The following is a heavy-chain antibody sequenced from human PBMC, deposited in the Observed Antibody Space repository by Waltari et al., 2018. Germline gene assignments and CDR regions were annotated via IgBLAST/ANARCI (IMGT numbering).Heavy chain of an antibody. J-gene: IGHJ3*02. CDR1: GGSFSTDA. Sequence: QVQLVQSGAEVKKPGSSVKVSCKASGGSFSTDAITGGRQAPGQGLEWMGGIIPMFETANYAQKFQERVTITTDGSMTTAYMELSSLTSEDTAVYYCARGGLYGQQLLESAFEIWGQGTKVTVAS. D-gene: IGHD6-13*01. CDR3: ARGGLYGQQLLESAFEI. V-gene: IGHV1-69*05. CDR2: IIPMFETA.